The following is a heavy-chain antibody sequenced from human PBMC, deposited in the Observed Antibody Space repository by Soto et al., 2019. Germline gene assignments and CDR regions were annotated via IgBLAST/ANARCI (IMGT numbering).Heavy chain of an antibody. Sequence: QVQLVESGGGVVQPGRSLRLSCAASGFTFSSYAMHWVRQAPGKGLEWVAVISYDGSNKYYADSVNGRFTISRDNSKNALYLQMNRLRAVDPAVYYCVRGNARPPLYNYYGMDVWGLGTTVTVSS. CDR3: VRGNARPPLYNYYGMDV. V-gene: IGHV3-30-3*01. CDR2: ISYDGSNK. J-gene: IGHJ6*02. D-gene: IGHD2-2*01. CDR1: GFTFSSYA.